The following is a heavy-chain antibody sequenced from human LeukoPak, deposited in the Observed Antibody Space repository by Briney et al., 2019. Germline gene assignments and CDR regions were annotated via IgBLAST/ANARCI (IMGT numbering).Heavy chain of an antibody. CDR2: ISSSSSTI. Sequence: GGSLRLSCAASGFTFSSYEMNWVRQAPGKGLEWFAYISSSSSTIYYAESVKGRFTISRDNAKNSLYLQMNSLRAEDTAVYYCAELGITMIGGVWGNGTTVTISS. CDR1: GFTFSSYE. CDR3: AELGITMIGGV. D-gene: IGHD3-10*02. V-gene: IGHV3-48*03. J-gene: IGHJ6*04.